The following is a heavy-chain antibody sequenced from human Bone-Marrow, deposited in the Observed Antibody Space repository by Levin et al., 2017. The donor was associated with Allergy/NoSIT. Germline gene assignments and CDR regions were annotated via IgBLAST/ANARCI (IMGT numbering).Heavy chain of an antibody. V-gene: IGHV1-18*01. CDR1: GYTFSNYG. J-gene: IGHJ4*02. CDR3: ARDGPVGRSVEGAYLPGDC. D-gene: IGHD1-26*01. CDR2: ISDYNGNT. Sequence: ASVKVSCKASGYTFSNYGINWVRQAPGQGLEWMGWISDYNGNTNYGQGFQGRVIMTTDTSTSTAYLEVRSLRSDDPAVYYCARDGPVGRSVEGAYLPGDCWGQGTLVTVSS.